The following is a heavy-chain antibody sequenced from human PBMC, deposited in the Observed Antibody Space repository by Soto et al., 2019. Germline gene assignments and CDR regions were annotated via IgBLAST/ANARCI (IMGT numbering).Heavy chain of an antibody. CDR1: EFACSRYW. CDR2: IKQDGSDN. Sequence: EVQLVESGGGLAQPGGTLRLSCAASEFACSRYWMSWLRQAPGKGLEWVASIKQDGSDNHYVESVKRRFTISRDNAKNSLCMVMNSLSGEDAAVYYCARLFWIAATSFYFDFWGQGTLVTVSS. J-gene: IGHJ4*02. V-gene: IGHV3-7*01. CDR3: ARLFWIAATSFYFDF. D-gene: IGHD6-6*01.